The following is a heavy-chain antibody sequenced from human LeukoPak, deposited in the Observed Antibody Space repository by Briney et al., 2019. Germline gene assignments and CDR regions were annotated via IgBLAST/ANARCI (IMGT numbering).Heavy chain of an antibody. D-gene: IGHD1-14*01. CDR2: IKQDGSEK. J-gene: IGHJ4*02. V-gene: IGHV3-7*01. Sequence: GGSLRLSCAASGFTFGNYWMTWVRQAPGKGLELVANIKQDGSEKYYVDSVKGRFTISRDNAKNSLYLQMNSLRAEDTAVYYCARNQRRLDYWGRGTLVTVSS. CDR3: ARNQRRLDY. CDR1: GFTFGNYW.